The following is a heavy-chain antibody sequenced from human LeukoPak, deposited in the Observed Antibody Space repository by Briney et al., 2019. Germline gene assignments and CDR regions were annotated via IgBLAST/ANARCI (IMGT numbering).Heavy chain of an antibody. V-gene: IGHV1-69*13. CDR1: GYTFTGYY. CDR3: ARDQMKYYDFGMDI. Sequence: GASVKVSCKASGYTFTGYYMHWVRQAPGQGLEWMGGIIPIFGTANYAQKFQGRVTITADESTSTAYMELSSLRSEDTAVYYCARDQMKYYDFGMDIWGQGTTVTVSS. CDR2: IIPIFGTA. J-gene: IGHJ6*02. D-gene: IGHD3-3*01.